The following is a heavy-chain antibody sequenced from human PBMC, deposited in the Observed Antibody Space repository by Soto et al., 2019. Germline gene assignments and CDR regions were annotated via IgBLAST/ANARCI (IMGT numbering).Heavy chain of an antibody. D-gene: IGHD3-3*01. CDR1: GGSIGSYY. J-gene: IGHJ4*02. V-gene: IGHV4-59*08. Sequence: QVQLQESGPGLIKPSETLSLNYSVSGGSIGSYYWSWIRQPPGKGLEWIGYIYYSGSTNYNPSLKSRVTISVDTSKNQFSLKLSSVTAADTAVYYCARGGWRQIDYWGQGTLVTVSS. CDR3: ARGGWRQIDY. CDR2: IYYSGST.